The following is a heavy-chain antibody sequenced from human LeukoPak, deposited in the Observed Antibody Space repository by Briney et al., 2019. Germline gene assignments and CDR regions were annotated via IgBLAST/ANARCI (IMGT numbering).Heavy chain of an antibody. CDR3: ARGMAGSGWSLYYFDY. Sequence: ASVKVSCKASGYTFTSYYMHWVRQAPGQGLEWMGIINPSGGSTSYAQKFQGRVTMTRNTSISTAYMELSSLRSEDTAVYYCARGMAGSGWSLYYFDYWGQGTLVTVSS. V-gene: IGHV1-46*01. J-gene: IGHJ4*02. CDR1: GYTFTSYY. D-gene: IGHD6-19*01. CDR2: INPSGGST.